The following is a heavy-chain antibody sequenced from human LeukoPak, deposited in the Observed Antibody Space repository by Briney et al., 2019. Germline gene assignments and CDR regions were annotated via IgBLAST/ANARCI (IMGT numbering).Heavy chain of an antibody. J-gene: IGHJ4*02. CDR1: GFTFSTYG. V-gene: IGHV3-33*01. D-gene: IGHD3-3*01. CDR3: TTDREGEWLLYNY. CDR2: IWYDGSNK. Sequence: GRSLRLSCAASGFTFSTYGMHWVRQAPDKGLEWVAVIWYDGSNKYYADSVKGRFTISRDNSKNALYLQMNSLKTEDTAVYYCTTDREGEWLLYNYWGQGTLVTVSS.